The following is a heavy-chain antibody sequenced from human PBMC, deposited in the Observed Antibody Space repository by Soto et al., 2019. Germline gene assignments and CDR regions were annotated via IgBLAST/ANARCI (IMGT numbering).Heavy chain of an antibody. CDR1: GDSISSGDYY. Sequence: QVQLQESGPGLVKPSQTLSLTCTVSGDSISSGDYYWSWIRQPPGKGLEWIGYIYYSGSTYYNPSLKSRVTISLDSSKNQFSLKLSSVTAADTAMYYCARDVVSVPIFFGYYGMDVSGQGTTVTVSS. V-gene: IGHV4-30-4*01. CDR2: IYYSGST. D-gene: IGHD2-2*01. J-gene: IGHJ6*02. CDR3: ARDVVSVPIFFGYYGMDV.